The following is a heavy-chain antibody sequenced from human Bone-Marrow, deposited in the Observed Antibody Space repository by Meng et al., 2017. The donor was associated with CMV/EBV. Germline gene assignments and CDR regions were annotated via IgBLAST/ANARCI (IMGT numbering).Heavy chain of an antibody. V-gene: IGHV3-7*03. J-gene: IGHJ4*02. CDR3: AKRNGAAAGTTDY. Sequence: GGSLRLSCAASGFTFSNYWLSWVRQAPGKGLEWVASIKPDGSEKYYADSVKGRFTISRDNSQNTLYLQMNSLRAEDTALYYCAKRNGAAAGTTDYWGQGTLVTVSS. D-gene: IGHD6-13*01. CDR2: IKPDGSEK. CDR1: GFTFSNYW.